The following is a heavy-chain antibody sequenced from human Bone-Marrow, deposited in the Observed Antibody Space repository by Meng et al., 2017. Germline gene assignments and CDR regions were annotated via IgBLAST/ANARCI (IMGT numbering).Heavy chain of an antibody. V-gene: IGHV1-2*06. CDR1: GYTFTGYY. D-gene: IGHD4-17*01. CDR2: INPNSGGT. Sequence: ASVKVSCKASGYTFTGYYMHWVRQAPGQGLEWMGRINPNSGGTTYAQKFQGRVTMTRDTSISTAYMELSRLRSDDTAVYYCARLPLRRDENFDYWAQGTLITVSS. CDR3: ARLPLRRDENFDY. J-gene: IGHJ4*02.